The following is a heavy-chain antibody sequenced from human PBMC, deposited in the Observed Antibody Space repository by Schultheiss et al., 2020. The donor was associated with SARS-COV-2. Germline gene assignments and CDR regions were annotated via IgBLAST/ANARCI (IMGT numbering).Heavy chain of an antibody. CDR1: GGSISSYY. D-gene: IGHD1-26*01. J-gene: IGHJ6*02. Sequence: SETLSLTCTVSGGSISSYYWSWIRQPPGKGLEWIGYIYHSGSTYYNPSLKSRVTISVDTSKNQFSLKLSSVTAADTAVYYCAREGRNYYYGMDVWGQGTTVTVSS. V-gene: IGHV4-59*12. CDR2: IYHSGST. CDR3: AREGRNYYYGMDV.